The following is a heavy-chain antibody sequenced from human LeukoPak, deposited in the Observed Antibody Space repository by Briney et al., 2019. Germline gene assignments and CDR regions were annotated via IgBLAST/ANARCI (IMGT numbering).Heavy chain of an antibody. J-gene: IGHJ4*02. Sequence: PSETLSLTXTVSGGSISSSSYYWGWIRQPPGKGLEWIGSIYYSGSTYYNPSLKSRVTISVDTSKNQFSLKLSSVTAADTAVYYCARLKATYYYDSSGYYDYWGQGTLVTVSS. D-gene: IGHD3-22*01. CDR1: GGSISSSSYY. CDR3: ARLKATYYYDSSGYYDY. V-gene: IGHV4-39*01. CDR2: IYYSGST.